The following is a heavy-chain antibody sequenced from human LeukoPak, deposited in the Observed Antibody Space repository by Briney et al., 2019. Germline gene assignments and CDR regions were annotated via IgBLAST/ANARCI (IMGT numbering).Heavy chain of an antibody. CDR1: GFTFSGSA. V-gene: IGHV3-73*01. CDR3: TRLTHTRAFDI. Sequence: GGSLRLSCAASGFTFSGSAMHWVRQASGKGLEWVGRIRSKANSYATAYAASVKGRFTISRDDSKNTVYLQMNSLKTEDTAVYYCTRLTHTRAFDIWGQGTMVTVSS. D-gene: IGHD2-15*01. CDR2: IRSKANSYAT. J-gene: IGHJ3*02.